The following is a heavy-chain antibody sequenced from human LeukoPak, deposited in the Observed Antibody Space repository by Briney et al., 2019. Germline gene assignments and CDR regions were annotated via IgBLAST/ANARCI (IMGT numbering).Heavy chain of an antibody. V-gene: IGHV4-4*07. J-gene: IGHJ5*02. Sequence: SETLSLTCTVSGGSISSYYWSWIRQPAGKGLEWIGRIYTSGSTNYNPSLKSRVTMSVDTSKNQFSLKLSSVTAADTAVYYCARDSHIVVVPGTWFDPWGQGTLVTVSS. CDR1: GGSISSYY. CDR2: IYTSGST. CDR3: ARDSHIVVVPGTWFDP. D-gene: IGHD2-2*01.